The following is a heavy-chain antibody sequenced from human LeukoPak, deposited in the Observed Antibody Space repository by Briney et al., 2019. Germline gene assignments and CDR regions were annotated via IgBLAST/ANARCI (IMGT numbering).Heavy chain of an antibody. CDR3: ARIDYDSSGYYLEYYFDY. CDR2: IYYSGST. CDR1: GGSISSGDYY. V-gene: IGHV4-61*08. D-gene: IGHD3-22*01. J-gene: IGHJ4*02. Sequence: ETLSLTCTVSGGSISSGDYYWSWIRQPPGKGLEWIGYIYYSGSTNYNPSLKSRVTISVDTSKNQFSLKLSSVTAADTAVYYCARIDYDSSGYYLEYYFDYWGQGTLVTVSS.